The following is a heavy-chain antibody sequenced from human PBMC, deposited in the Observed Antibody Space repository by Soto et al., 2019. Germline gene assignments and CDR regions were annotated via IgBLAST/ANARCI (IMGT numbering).Heavy chain of an antibody. D-gene: IGHD5-12*01. V-gene: IGHV3-30*18. CDR1: GFTFSSYG. CDR3: AKDREMATIVADY. J-gene: IGHJ4*02. Sequence: PGGSLRLSCAASGFTFSSYGMHWVRQAPGKGLEWVAVISYDGSNKYYADSVKGRFTISRDNSKNTLYLQMNSLRAEDTAVYYCAKDREMATIVADYWGQGTLVTVSS. CDR2: ISYDGSNK.